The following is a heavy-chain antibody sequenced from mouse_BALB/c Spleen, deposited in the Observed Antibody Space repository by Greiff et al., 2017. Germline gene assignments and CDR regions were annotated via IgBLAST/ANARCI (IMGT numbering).Heavy chain of an antibody. J-gene: IGHJ1*01. D-gene: IGHD1-1*01. CDR2: ISSGSSTI. CDR3: ASGSSYWYFDV. CDR1: GFTFSSFG. Sequence: EVKLVESGGGLVKPGGSLKLSCAASGFTFSSFGMHWVRQAPEKGLEWVAYISSGSSTIYYADTVKGRFTISRDNPKNTLFLQMTSLRSEDTAMYYCASGSSYWYFDVWGAGTTVTVSS. V-gene: IGHV5-17*02.